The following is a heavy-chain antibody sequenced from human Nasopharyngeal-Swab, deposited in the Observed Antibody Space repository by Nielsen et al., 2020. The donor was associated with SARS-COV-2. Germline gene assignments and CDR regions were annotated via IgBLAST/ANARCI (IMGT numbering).Heavy chain of an antibody. CDR2: IYHSGST. CDR3: ARLGYSYGHFDY. J-gene: IGHJ4*02. CDR1: GYSISSGYY. Sequence: GSLRLSCAVSGYSISSGYYWGWIRQPPGKGLEWIGSIYHSGSTYYNPSLKSRVTISVDTSKNQFSLKLSPVTAADTAVYYCARLGYSYGHFDYWGQGTLVTVSS. V-gene: IGHV4-38-2*01. D-gene: IGHD5-18*01.